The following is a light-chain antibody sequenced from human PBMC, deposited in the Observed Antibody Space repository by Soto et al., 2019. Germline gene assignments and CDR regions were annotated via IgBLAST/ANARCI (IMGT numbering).Light chain of an antibody. V-gene: IGKV3-15*01. J-gene: IGKJ2*02. CDR3: QQYNNWPPRT. CDR1: QSVSSN. Sequence: EIVMTQSPATLSVSPGERATLSCRASQSVSSNLAWYQQKPGQAPRLLIYGASTRATGIPARFSGSGSGTEFTLTISIRQSQDFAVYYCQQYNNWPPRTFGQGTKLEIK. CDR2: GAS.